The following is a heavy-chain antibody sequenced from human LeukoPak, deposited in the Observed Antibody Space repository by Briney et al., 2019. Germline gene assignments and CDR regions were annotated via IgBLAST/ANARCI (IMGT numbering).Heavy chain of an antibody. Sequence: PGRSLRLSCAASGFTFSASGMHWVRQAPGKGLEWVAVIWYDGSNKYYADSVKGRFTISRDNSKNTLYLQMNSLRAEDTAVYYCARDADCCYYYGSGSYYTNDAFDIWGQGTMVTVSS. V-gene: IGHV3-33*01. CDR1: GFTFSASG. CDR2: IWYDGSNK. J-gene: IGHJ3*02. D-gene: IGHD3-10*01. CDR3: ARDADCCYYYGSGSYYTNDAFDI.